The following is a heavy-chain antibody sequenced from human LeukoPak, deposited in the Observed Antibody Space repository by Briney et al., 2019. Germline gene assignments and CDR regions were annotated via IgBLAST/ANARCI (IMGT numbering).Heavy chain of an antibody. CDR3: ARGSTAMATFDY. CDR2: MNPNSGNT. D-gene: IGHD5-18*01. V-gene: IGHV1-8*01. CDR1: GCTFTSYD. J-gene: IGHJ4*02. Sequence: ASVKVSCKASGCTFTSYDINWVRQATGQGLEWMGWMNPNSGNTGYAQKFQGRVTMTRNTSISTAYMELSSLRSEDTAVYYCARGSTAMATFDYWGQGTLVTVSS.